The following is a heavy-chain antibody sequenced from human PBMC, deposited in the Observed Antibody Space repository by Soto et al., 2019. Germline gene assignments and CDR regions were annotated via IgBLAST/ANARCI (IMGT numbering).Heavy chain of an antibody. D-gene: IGHD4-4*01. CDR3: ARHPSNFWFDP. Sequence: SETLSLTCTVSGGYSSSSSYFRGWIRQPPGKGLEWIGSIYYSGSTYYNPSLKSRVTVSVDTSKNQFSLKLSSVTAADTAVYYCARHPSNFWFDPWGQGTLVTVSS. CDR1: GGYSSSSSYF. CDR2: IYYSGST. J-gene: IGHJ5*02. V-gene: IGHV4-39*01.